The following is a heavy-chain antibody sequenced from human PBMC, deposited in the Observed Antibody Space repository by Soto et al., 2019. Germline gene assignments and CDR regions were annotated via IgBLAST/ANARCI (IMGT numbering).Heavy chain of an antibody. V-gene: IGHV3-20*01. CDR2: INWNGGST. Sequence: EVQLVESGGGVVRPGGSLRLSCAASGFTFDDYGMSWVRQAPGKGLEWVSGINWNGGSTGYADSVKGRFTISRDNAKNDLYLQMNSLRAEDTALYHCARNGYYGSGSYLQHYYYMDVWGKGTTVTVSS. J-gene: IGHJ6*03. CDR1: GFTFDDYG. CDR3: ARNGYYGSGSYLQHYYYMDV. D-gene: IGHD3-10*01.